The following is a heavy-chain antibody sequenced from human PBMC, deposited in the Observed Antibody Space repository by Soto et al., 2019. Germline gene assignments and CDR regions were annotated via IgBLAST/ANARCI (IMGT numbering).Heavy chain of an antibody. Sequence: QVQLVESGGGVVQPGRSLRLSCAASGFTFSSYAMHWVRQAPGKGLEWVAVISYDGSNKYYADSVKGRFTISRDNSKNTLYLQMNSLRAEDTAVYYCARDTWAMVRGDIKIGWFDPWGQGTLVTVSS. CDR3: ARDTWAMVRGDIKIGWFDP. J-gene: IGHJ5*02. V-gene: IGHV3-30-3*01. CDR2: ISYDGSNK. D-gene: IGHD3-10*01. CDR1: GFTFSSYA.